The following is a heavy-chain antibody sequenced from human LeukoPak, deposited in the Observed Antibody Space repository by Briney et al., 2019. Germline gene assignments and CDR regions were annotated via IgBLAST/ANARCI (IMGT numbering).Heavy chain of an antibody. CDR3: ARHMKSITIFGVAPKYFDY. CDR2: IYTSGST. CDR1: GGSISSYY. V-gene: IGHV4-4*07. Sequence: PSETLSLTCTVSGGSISSYYWSWIRQPAGKGLEWIGRIYTSGSTNYNPSLKSRVTMSVDTSKNQFSLKLSSVTAADTAVYYCARHMKSITIFGVAPKYFDYWGQGTLVTVSS. J-gene: IGHJ4*02. D-gene: IGHD3-3*01.